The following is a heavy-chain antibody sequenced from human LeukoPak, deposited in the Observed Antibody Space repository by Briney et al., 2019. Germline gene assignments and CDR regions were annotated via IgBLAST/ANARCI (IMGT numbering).Heavy chain of an antibody. Sequence: ASVKVSCKASGYTFSRYYIHWVRQAPGQGLEWMGKMNPSGGTTTYAQKFQGRVTMTRDTPTSTVYMEMSSLRSDDTAVYYCARARVAGTYPDYWGQGTLVTVSS. V-gene: IGHV1-46*01. J-gene: IGHJ4*02. CDR1: GYTFSRYY. D-gene: IGHD6-19*01. CDR2: MNPSGGTT. CDR3: ARARVAGTYPDY.